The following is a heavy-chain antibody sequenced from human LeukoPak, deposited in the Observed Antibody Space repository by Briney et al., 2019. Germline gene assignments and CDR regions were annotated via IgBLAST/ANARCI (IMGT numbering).Heavy chain of an antibody. Sequence: PGGSLRLSCAASGFTLIRYSMSWVRQAPGKGLEWVSVIYSGGSTYYADSVKGRFTISRDNSKNTLYLQMNSLRAEDTAVYYCASLRDGYNLSWGQGTLVTASS. CDR1: GFTLIRYS. CDR3: ASLRDGYNLS. D-gene: IGHD5-24*01. CDR2: IYSGGST. J-gene: IGHJ4*02. V-gene: IGHV3-53*01.